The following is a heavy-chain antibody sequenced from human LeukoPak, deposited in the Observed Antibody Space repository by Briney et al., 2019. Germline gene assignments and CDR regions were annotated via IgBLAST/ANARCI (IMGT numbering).Heavy chain of an antibody. CDR3: ARGGFSDYDLAYLDY. CDR1: GGSISSYY. J-gene: IGHJ4*02. CDR2: VYYSGST. Sequence: PSETLSLTCTVSGGSISSYYWSWIRQPPGKGLEWIGYVYYSGSTNYNPSLRSRVTISVDTSKNQFSLNLNSVTAADTAVYYCARGGFSDYDLAYLDYWGQGTLVTV. V-gene: IGHV4-59*01. D-gene: IGHD5-12*01.